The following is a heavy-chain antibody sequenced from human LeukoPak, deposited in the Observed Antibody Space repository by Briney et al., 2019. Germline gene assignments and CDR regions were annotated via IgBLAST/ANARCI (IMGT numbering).Heavy chain of an antibody. CDR2: ISYDGSNK. V-gene: IGHV3-30-3*01. CDR3: AREMAAAGNY. J-gene: IGHJ4*02. Sequence: GGSLRLSCAASGFTFSSYAMHWVRQAPGKGLEWVAVISYDGSNKYYADSVKGRFTISRDNSKNTLYLQMNSLRAEGTAVYYCAREMAAAGNYWGQGTLVTVSS. CDR1: GFTFSSYA. D-gene: IGHD6-13*01.